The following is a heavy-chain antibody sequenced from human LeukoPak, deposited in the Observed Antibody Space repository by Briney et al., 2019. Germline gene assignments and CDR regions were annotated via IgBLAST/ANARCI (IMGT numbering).Heavy chain of an antibody. CDR3: AKRSTRRAFDI. Sequence: GGSLRLSCAASGFTVSKNYMSWVRQAPGKGLEWVSAISGSGGSTYYADPVKGRFTISRDNSKNTLYLQMNSLRAEDTAVYYCAKRSTRRAFDIWGQGTMVTVSS. CDR1: GFTVSKNY. D-gene: IGHD1-1*01. J-gene: IGHJ3*02. CDR2: ISGSGGST. V-gene: IGHV3-23*01.